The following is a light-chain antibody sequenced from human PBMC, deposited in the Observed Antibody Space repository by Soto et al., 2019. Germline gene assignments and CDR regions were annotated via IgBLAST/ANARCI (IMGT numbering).Light chain of an antibody. CDR3: QQANSSPIT. Sequence: IAMTQNPSYVSAFVGDRVTSTGRASQGVSSWLAWYQQKPGKARKVLIYAASSLQSGVPSRFSGSGSGADFTLTICILPPEDFATYYCQQANSSPITFGQGTRLEIK. CDR2: AAS. J-gene: IGKJ5*01. CDR1: QGVSSW. V-gene: IGKV1-12*01.